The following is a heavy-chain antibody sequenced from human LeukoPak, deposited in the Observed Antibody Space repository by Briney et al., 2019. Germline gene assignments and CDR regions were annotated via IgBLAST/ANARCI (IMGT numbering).Heavy chain of an antibody. CDR1: GGSISSYY. J-gene: IGHJ4*02. CDR3: ARDIPIFRGAPRGGFDY. V-gene: IGHV4-59*01. D-gene: IGHD1-26*01. Sequence: SETLSLTCTVSGGSISSYYWSWIRQPPGKGLEWIGYIYYSGSTNYNPSLKSRVTISVDTSKNQFSLKLSSVTAADTAVYYCARDIPIFRGAPRGGFDYWGQGTLVTVSS. CDR2: IYYSGST.